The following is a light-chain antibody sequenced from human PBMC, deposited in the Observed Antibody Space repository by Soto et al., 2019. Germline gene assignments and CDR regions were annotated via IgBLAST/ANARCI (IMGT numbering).Light chain of an antibody. Sequence: DIQMTQSPSSVSAFVGDRVAITCRASDDIARWLAWYQQQPGKAPRLLIYAASSLQSGVPTRFSGSGSGTDFTLTITNLQPEDSAVYYCQQVKGFPLTFGGGTKVEIK. J-gene: IGKJ4*01. CDR1: DDIARW. V-gene: IGKV1-12*01. CDR2: AAS. CDR3: QQVKGFPLT.